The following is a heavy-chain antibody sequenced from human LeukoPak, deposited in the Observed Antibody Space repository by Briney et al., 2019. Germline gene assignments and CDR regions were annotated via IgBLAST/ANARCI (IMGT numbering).Heavy chain of an antibody. V-gene: IGHV4-34*01. J-gene: IGHJ5*02. D-gene: IGHD1-1*01. CDR1: GGSFSGYY. CDR3: ARGASGGGWNDGWFDP. CDR2: INHSGST. Sequence: SETLSLTCAVYGGSFSGYYWSWIRQPPGKGLEWIGEINHSGSTNYNPSLKSRVTISVDTSKNRFSLKLSSVTAADTAVYYCARGASGGGWNDGWFDPWGQGTLVTVSS.